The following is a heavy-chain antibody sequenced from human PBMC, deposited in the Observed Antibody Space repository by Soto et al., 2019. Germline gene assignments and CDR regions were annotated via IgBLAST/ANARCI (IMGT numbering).Heavy chain of an antibody. D-gene: IGHD2-2*01. CDR1: GFTFSSYA. Sequence: PGGSLRLSCAASGFTFSSYAMSWVRQAPGKGLEWVSAISGSGGSTYYADSVKGRFTISRDNSKNTLYLQMNSLRAEDTAVYYCAKELVPGFLDYYYGMDVWGQGTTVTVSS. V-gene: IGHV3-23*01. CDR2: ISGSGGST. CDR3: AKELVPGFLDYYYGMDV. J-gene: IGHJ6*02.